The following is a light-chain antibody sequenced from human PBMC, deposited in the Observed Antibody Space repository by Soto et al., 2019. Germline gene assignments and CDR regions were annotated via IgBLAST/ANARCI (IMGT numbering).Light chain of an antibody. Sequence: EIVSTQSPGTLSLSQGERGTLYCRASQRFGSSNLAWYQQKPGQAPRILIYSTSSRATGIPDRFSRIVSGTDFNLTLSRLETEDCAVYEGQQSGNSTWTFCPLTKVDIK. CDR1: QRFGSSN. J-gene: IGKJ1*01. CDR3: QQSGNSTWT. V-gene: IGKV3-20*01. CDR2: STS.